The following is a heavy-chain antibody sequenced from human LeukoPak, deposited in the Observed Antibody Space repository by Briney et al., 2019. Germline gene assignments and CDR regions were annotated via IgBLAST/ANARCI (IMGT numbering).Heavy chain of an antibody. V-gene: IGHV4-4*02. J-gene: IGHJ4*02. CDR3: ARGSLDSSGYYFDY. Sequence: PSGTLSLTCAVSGGSISSSNWWSWVRQPPGQGLEWIGEIYHSGSTNYNPSLKSRVTISVDKSKNQFSLKLNSVTAADTAVYYCARGSLDSSGYYFDYWGQGTLVTVSS. CDR1: GGSISSSNW. CDR2: IYHSGST. D-gene: IGHD3-22*01.